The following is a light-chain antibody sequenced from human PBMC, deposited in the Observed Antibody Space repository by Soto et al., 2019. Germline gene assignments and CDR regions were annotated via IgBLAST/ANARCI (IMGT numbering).Light chain of an antibody. CDR3: QQYYNWPPYT. V-gene: IGKV3-15*01. J-gene: IGKJ2*01. CDR1: QSVSSN. CDR2: GAS. Sequence: VLTQSPATLSLSPGDRANLSCRASQSVSSNLAWYQQKPGQSPRLLIYGASTRATGVPPRFSGSRSATEFNLTISAVQSEDFAVYYCQQYYNWPPYTFGQRTKLDFK.